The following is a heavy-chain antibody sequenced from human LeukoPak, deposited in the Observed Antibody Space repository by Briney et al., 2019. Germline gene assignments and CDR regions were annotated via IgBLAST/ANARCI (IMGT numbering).Heavy chain of an antibody. J-gene: IGHJ4*02. Sequence: GGSLRLSCAASGFTFSSYAMSWVRQAPGKGLEWVSGISGSGGSTYYADSVKGRFTISRDNSKNTLYLQMNSLRAEDTAVYYCARDGDGYNDFDYWGQGTLVTVSS. V-gene: IGHV3-23*01. CDR2: ISGSGGST. CDR3: ARDGDGYNDFDY. D-gene: IGHD5-24*01. CDR1: GFTFSSYA.